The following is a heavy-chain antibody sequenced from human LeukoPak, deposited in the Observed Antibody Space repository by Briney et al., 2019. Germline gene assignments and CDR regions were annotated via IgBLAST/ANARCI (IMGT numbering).Heavy chain of an antibody. D-gene: IGHD2-2*01. Sequence: PSETLSLTCTVSGGSISSYYWSWIRQPAGKGLEWIGRIYTSGSTNYNPSLKSRVTMSVDTSKNQFSLKLSSVTAADTAVYYCARGGFGYCSSTSCPRGYYGMDVWGQGTTVTVSS. CDR3: ARGGFGYCSSTSCPRGYYGMDV. J-gene: IGHJ6*02. CDR1: GGSISSYY. V-gene: IGHV4-4*07. CDR2: IYTSGST.